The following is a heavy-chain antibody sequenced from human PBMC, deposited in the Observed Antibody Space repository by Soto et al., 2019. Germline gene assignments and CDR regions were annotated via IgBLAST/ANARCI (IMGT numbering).Heavy chain of an antibody. J-gene: IGHJ6*02. CDR2: ISGSGSAR. Sequence: EVQLVESGGGLAQPGGSLRLSCAGSGFNFSSYEMNWVRQAPGKGLEWVSYISGSGSARYYADSVKGRFTISRDNAKNSLYLQMNSLRAEDRAVYYCTRGLRLWFGEFAVNYFGMEVWGQGTTVTVA. CDR3: TRGLRLWFGEFAVNYFGMEV. D-gene: IGHD3-10*01. CDR1: GFNFSSYE. V-gene: IGHV3-48*03.